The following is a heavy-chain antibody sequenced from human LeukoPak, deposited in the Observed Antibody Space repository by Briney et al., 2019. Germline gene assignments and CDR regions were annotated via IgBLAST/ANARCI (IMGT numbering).Heavy chain of an antibody. CDR3: ATNILVRDIINWFDP. D-gene: IGHD3-10*01. CDR1: GYTFTGYY. J-gene: IGHJ5*02. CDR2: INPNSGGT. V-gene: IGHV1-2*02. Sequence: ASVKVSCKASGYTFTGYYMHWVRQAPGQGLEWMGWINPNSGGTNYAQKFQGRVTMTRDTSISTAYMELSRLRSDDTAVYYCATNILVRDIINWFDPWGQGTLVTVSS.